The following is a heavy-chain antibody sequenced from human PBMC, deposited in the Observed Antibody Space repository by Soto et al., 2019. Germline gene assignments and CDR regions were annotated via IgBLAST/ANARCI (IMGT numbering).Heavy chain of an antibody. Sequence: ASGKVSCKASGYTFTSYAMHWVRQAPGQRLEWMGWINAGNGNTKYSQKFQGRVTITRDTSASTAYMELSSLRSEDTAVYYCARAPLAGGDYDFDYWGQGTLVTVSS. D-gene: IGHD4-17*01. V-gene: IGHV1-3*01. CDR1: GYTFTSYA. J-gene: IGHJ4*02. CDR2: INAGNGNT. CDR3: ARAPLAGGDYDFDY.